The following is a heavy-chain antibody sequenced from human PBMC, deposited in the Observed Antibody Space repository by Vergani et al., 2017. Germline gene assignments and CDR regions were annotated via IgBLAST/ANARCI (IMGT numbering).Heavy chain of an antibody. V-gene: IGHV4-61*02. CDR2: IYTSGST. Sequence: QVQLQESGPGLVKPSQTLSLTCTVSGGSISSGSYYWSWIRQPAGKGLEWIGRIYTSGSTNYNPSLKSRVTISVDTSKNQFSLKLSSVTAADTAVYYCARGTLRRPLDYWGQGTLVTVSS. CDR3: ARGTLRRPLDY. CDR1: GGSISSGSYY. J-gene: IGHJ4*02.